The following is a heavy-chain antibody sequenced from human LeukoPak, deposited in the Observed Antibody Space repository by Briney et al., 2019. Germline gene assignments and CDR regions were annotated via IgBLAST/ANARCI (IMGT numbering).Heavy chain of an antibody. Sequence: GGSLRLSCAASGFTFSSYAMHWVRQAPGKGLEWVAVISCDGSNKYYADSVKGRFTISRDNSKNTLYLQMNSLRAEDTAVYYCARVRISAHAFDIWGQGTMVTVSS. CDR3: ARVRISAHAFDI. CDR1: GFTFSSYA. D-gene: IGHD2/OR15-2a*01. CDR2: ISCDGSNK. J-gene: IGHJ3*02. V-gene: IGHV3-30*04.